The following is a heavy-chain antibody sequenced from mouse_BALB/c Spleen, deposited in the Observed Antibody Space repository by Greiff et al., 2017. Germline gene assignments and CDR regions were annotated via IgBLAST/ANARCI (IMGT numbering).Heavy chain of an antibody. D-gene: IGHD2-4*01. V-gene: IGHV1S137*01. CDR3: AREGTMITTGFAY. Sequence: QVQLKQSGAELVRPGVSVKISCKGSGYTFTDYAMHWVKQSHAKSLEWIGVISTYYGDASYNQKFKGKATMTVDKSSSTAYMELARLTSEDSAIYYCAREGTMITTGFAYWGQGTLVTVSA. J-gene: IGHJ3*01. CDR1: GYTFTDYA. CDR2: ISTYYGDA.